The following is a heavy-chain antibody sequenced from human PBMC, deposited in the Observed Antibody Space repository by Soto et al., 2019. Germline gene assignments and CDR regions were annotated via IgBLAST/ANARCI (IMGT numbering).Heavy chain of an antibody. V-gene: IGHV3-23*01. D-gene: IGHD2-15*01. Sequence: GGSLRLSCAASGFTFSSYAMSWVRQAPGKGLEWVSAISGSGGSTYYADSVKGRFTISRDNSKNTLYLQMNSLRAEDTAVYYCAKDARGGYCSGGSCYWAHWGQGTLVTVSS. CDR2: ISGSGGST. CDR1: GFTFSSYA. CDR3: AKDARGGYCSGGSCYWAH. J-gene: IGHJ4*02.